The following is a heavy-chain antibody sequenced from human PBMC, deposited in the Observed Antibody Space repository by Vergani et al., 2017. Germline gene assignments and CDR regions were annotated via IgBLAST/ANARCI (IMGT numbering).Heavy chain of an antibody. J-gene: IGHJ2*01. CDR3: ARVPVWYYDSLTGYQSYWYFDL. D-gene: IGHD3-9*01. Sequence: QVQLQQWGAGLLKPSETLSLTCAVYGGSFSGYYWSWIRQPPGKGLEWIGEINHSGSTNYNPCLKSRVTISVDTSTNQVSLKLSSVTAADTAVYYCARVPVWYYDSLTGYQSYWYFDLWGRGTLVTVSS. CDR1: GGSFSGYY. CDR2: INHSGST. V-gene: IGHV4-34*01.